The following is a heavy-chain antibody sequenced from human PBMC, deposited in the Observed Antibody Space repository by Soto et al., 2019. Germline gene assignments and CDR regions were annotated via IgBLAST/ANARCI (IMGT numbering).Heavy chain of an antibody. V-gene: IGHV3-48*02. Sequence: EVQLVESGGGLVQPGGSLRLSCAASGFTFSSYSMNWVRQAPGKGLEWVSYISSSSSTIYYADSVKGRFSISRDNAKNSLYLQMNSLRDDDTAVYCCTRYGSWSVDYWGQGTLVTVSS. D-gene: IGHD2-15*01. CDR1: GFTFSSYS. J-gene: IGHJ4*02. CDR3: TRYGSWSVDY. CDR2: ISSSSSTI.